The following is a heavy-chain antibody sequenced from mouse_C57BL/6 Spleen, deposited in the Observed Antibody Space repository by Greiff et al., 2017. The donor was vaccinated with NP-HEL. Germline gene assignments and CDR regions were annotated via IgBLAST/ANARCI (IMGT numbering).Heavy chain of an antibody. D-gene: IGHD2-4*01. J-gene: IGHJ3*01. CDR1: GYTFTSYW. CDR2: IDPSDSET. Sequence: QVQLQQPGAELVRPGSSVKLSCKASGYTFTSYWMHWVKQRPIQGLEWIGNIDPSDSETHYNQKFKDKATLTVDKSSSTAYMQLSSLTSEDSAVYYCARSHYDYDRALSYWGQGTLVTVSA. CDR3: ARSHYDYDRALSY. V-gene: IGHV1-52*01.